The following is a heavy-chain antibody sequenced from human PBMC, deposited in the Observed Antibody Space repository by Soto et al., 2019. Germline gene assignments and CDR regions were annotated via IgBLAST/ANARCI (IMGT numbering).Heavy chain of an antibody. CDR3: ARSSERWLQFAFDY. V-gene: IGHV1-8*01. D-gene: IGHD5-12*01. Sequence: QVQLVQSGAEVKKPGASVKVSCKASGYTFTSHDINWVRQATGQGLEWMGWMNPNSGNTGYAQKFQGRVTMTRNTSISTAYMELSSLRSEDTAVYYCARSSERWLQFAFDYWGQGTLVTVSS. CDR2: MNPNSGNT. CDR1: GYTFTSHD. J-gene: IGHJ4*02.